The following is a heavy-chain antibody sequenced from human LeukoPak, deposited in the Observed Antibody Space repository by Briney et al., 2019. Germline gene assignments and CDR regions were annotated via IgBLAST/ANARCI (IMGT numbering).Heavy chain of an antibody. Sequence: GGSLRLSCAASGFTFSSYGMHWVRQAPGKGLEWVAFIRYDGSNKYYADSVKGRFTISRDNSKNTLYLQMNSLRAEDTAVYYCAKADGGNSYYYYYMDVWGKGTTVTVSS. V-gene: IGHV3-30*02. CDR1: GFTFSSYG. CDR2: IRYDGSNK. J-gene: IGHJ6*03. D-gene: IGHD4-23*01. CDR3: AKADGGNSYYYYYMDV.